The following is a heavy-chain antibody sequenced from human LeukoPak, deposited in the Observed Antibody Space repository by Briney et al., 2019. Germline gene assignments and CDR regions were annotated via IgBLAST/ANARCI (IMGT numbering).Heavy chain of an antibody. J-gene: IGHJ3*01. V-gene: IGHV3-7*01. D-gene: IGHD1-14*01. CDR1: GFTLSSYL. CDR2: INKDGSEE. CDR3: ARSNPNRNALDL. Sequence: GGSLRLSCAASGFTLSSYLMSWVRQAPGRGLEWVANINKDGSEETYLDSVKGRFTVSRDNAKNSLFLQMNSLRGDDTAVYYCARSNPNRNALDLWGQGTMATISS.